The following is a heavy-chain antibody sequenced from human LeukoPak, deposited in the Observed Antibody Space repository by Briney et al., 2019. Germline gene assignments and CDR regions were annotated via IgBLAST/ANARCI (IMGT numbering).Heavy chain of an antibody. V-gene: IGHV1-2*02. CDR2: INPNSGGT. CDR1: GYSFTGYY. J-gene: IGHJ4*02. Sequence: GASVKVSCKASGYSFTGYYMHWVRQAPGQGLEWMGWINPNSGGTNYAQKFQGRVTMTRDTSISTAYMDLSSLKSEDTAVYYCARDAGNWNDIAYWGQGTLVTVSS. D-gene: IGHD1-1*01. CDR3: ARDAGNWNDIAY.